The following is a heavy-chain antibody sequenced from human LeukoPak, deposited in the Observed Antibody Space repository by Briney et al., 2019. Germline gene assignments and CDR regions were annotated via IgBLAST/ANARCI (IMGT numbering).Heavy chain of an antibody. CDR3: ARTHQWLVRGEFDP. CDR2: IIPIFGTA. Sequence: SVKVSCKASGGTFSSYAISWVRQAPGQGLEWMGGIIPIFGTANYAQKFQGRVTITADESTSTAYMELSSLRSEDTAVYYCARTHQWLVRGEFDPWGQGTLVTVSS. V-gene: IGHV1-69*13. CDR1: GGTFSSYA. J-gene: IGHJ5*02. D-gene: IGHD6-19*01.